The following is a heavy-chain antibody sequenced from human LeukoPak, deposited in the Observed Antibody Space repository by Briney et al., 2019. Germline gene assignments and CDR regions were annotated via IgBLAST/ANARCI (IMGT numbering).Heavy chain of an antibody. CDR2: ISGSGGST. V-gene: IGHV3-23*01. CDR1: EFTFSNYA. D-gene: IGHD6-19*01. Sequence: HPGGSLRLSCAASEFTFSNYARSWVRQAPGKGLEWVSAISGSGGSTYYADSVKGRFTISRDNSKNTLYLQMNSLRAEDTAVYYCAKEIPLEADSVADYYFDYWGQGTLVTVSS. CDR3: AKEIPLEADSVADYYFDY. J-gene: IGHJ4*02.